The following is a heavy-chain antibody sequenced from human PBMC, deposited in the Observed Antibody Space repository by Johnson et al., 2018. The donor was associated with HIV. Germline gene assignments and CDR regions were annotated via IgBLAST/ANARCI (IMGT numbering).Heavy chain of an antibody. CDR1: GFTFSSHA. CDR3: AKDRQWGPRDAFDI. CDR2: ISNDGSNK. V-gene: IGHV3-30*14. Sequence: VQLVESGGGVVQPGGSLRLSCAASGFTFSSHAMHWVRQAPGKGLEWVTFISNDGSNKYYADSVRGRFTISRDNSKNTLYLQMGSLRAEDTAVYYCAKDRQWGPRDAFDIWGQGTMVTVSS. J-gene: IGHJ3*02. D-gene: IGHD6-19*01.